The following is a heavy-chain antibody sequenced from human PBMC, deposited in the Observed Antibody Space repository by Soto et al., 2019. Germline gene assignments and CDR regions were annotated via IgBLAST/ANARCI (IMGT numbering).Heavy chain of an antibody. CDR1: GFTFSSYS. CDR3: ARARGGDSVVVVAANNAFDI. D-gene: IGHD2-15*01. J-gene: IGHJ3*02. CDR2: ISSSSSYI. Sequence: GGSLRLSCAASGFTFSSYSMNWVRQAPGKGLEWVSSISSSSSYIYYADSVKGRFTISRDNAKNSLYLQMNSLRAEDTAVYYCARARGGDSVVVVAANNAFDIWGQGTMVTVSS. V-gene: IGHV3-21*01.